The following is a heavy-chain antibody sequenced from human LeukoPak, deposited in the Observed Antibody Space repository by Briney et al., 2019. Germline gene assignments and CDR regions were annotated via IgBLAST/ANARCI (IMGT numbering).Heavy chain of an antibody. D-gene: IGHD2-8*01. CDR2: ISSSSSYI. CDR1: GFTFSSYS. CDR3: ARDSHCTNGVCYEDYFDY. Sequence: PGGSLRLSCAASGFTFSSYSMNWVRQAPGKGLEWVSSISSSSSYIYYADSVKGRFTISRDNAKNSLYLQMNSLRAEDTAVYYCARDSHCTNGVCYEDYFDYWGQGTLVTVSS. V-gene: IGHV3-21*01. J-gene: IGHJ4*02.